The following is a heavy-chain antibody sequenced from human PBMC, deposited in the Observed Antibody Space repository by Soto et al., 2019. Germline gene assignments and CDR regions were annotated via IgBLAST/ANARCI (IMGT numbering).Heavy chain of an antibody. J-gene: IGHJ3*02. CDR3: ARGTSFGVEPPSAAAFDI. CDR1: GYTFTGYY. CDR2: INPNSGGT. D-gene: IGHD3-3*01. V-gene: IGHV1-2*04. Sequence: ASVKVSCKASGYTFTGYYMHWVRQAPGQGLEWMGWINPNSGGTNYAQKFQGWVTMTRDTSISTAYMELGRLRSDDTAVYYCARGTSFGVEPPSAAAFDIWGQGTMVTV.